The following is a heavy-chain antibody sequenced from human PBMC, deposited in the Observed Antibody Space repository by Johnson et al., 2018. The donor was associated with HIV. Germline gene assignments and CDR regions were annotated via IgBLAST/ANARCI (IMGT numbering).Heavy chain of an antibody. CDR3: ARGDGYRRASDI. D-gene: IGHD1-1*01. Sequence: QVQLVESGGGLVQPGGSLRLSCAVSGVIFSDYYMSWIRQAPGKGLEWVSYISGSGNSIYYADSVKGRFTISRDNSKNSLYLQMNSLSAEDTAVYYCARGDGYRRASDIWGQGTMVTVSS. CDR2: ISGSGNSI. CDR1: GVIFSDYY. J-gene: IGHJ3*02. V-gene: IGHV3-11*04.